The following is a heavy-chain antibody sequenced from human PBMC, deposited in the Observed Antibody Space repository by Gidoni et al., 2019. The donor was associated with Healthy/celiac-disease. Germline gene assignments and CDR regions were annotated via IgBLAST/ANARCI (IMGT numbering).Heavy chain of an antibody. Sequence: QVQLQQWGAGLLKPSETLSLTCAVYGGSFSGYYWSWIRQPPGKGLEWIGEINHSGSTNYNPSLKSRVTISVDTSKNQFSLKLSSVTAADTAVYYCARGRLVRSSRNLDYWGQGTLVTVSS. D-gene: IGHD6-13*01. CDR1: GGSFSGYY. CDR2: INHSGST. J-gene: IGHJ4*02. V-gene: IGHV4-34*01. CDR3: ARGRLVRSSRNLDY.